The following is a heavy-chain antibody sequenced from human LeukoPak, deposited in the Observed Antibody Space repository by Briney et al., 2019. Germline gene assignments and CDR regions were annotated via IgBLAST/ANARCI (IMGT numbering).Heavy chain of an antibody. CDR2: IYHSGST. CDR3: ARHMGSSSWYYYYMDV. V-gene: IGHV4-38-2*01. D-gene: IGHD6-13*01. CDR1: GYSISSGYY. J-gene: IGHJ6*03. Sequence: SETLSLTRAVSGYSISSGYYWGWIRLSPGKGLEGIGIIYHSGSTYYNPSLKSRVTISVDTSKNQFSLKLSSVTAADTAVYYCARHMGSSSWYYYYMDVWGKGTTVTVSS.